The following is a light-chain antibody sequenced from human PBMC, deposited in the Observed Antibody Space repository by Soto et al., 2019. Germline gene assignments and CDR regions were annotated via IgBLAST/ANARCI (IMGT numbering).Light chain of an antibody. CDR2: GAS. V-gene: IGKV3-15*01. J-gene: IGKJ1*01. CDR1: QSVSSN. Sequence: EIVMTQSPATLSVSPGERATLSCRASQSVSSNLAWYQQKPGQAPRLLIYGASTRATGIPARFSGSGSGTEVHLTISSLQSEDFAVYSCQQYNSWPPWTFGHGKKVEIK. CDR3: QQYNSWPPWT.